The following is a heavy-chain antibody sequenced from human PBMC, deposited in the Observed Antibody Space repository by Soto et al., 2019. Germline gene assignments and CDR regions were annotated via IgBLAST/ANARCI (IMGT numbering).Heavy chain of an antibody. CDR2: ISGSGGST. D-gene: IGHD3-10*01. V-gene: IGHV3-23*01. CDR3: AYISVGSGSSLSDY. Sequence: GGSLRLSCAASGFTFSSYAMSWVRQAPGKGLEWVSAISGSGGSTYYADSVKGRFTISRDNSKNTLYLQMNSLRAEDTAVSYCAYISVGSGSSLSDYWGQGTLVTASS. CDR1: GFTFSSYA. J-gene: IGHJ4*02.